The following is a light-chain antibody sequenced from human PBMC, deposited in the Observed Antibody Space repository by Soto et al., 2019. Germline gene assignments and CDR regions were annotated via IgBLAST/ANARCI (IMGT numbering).Light chain of an antibody. J-gene: IGKJ1*01. CDR3: HQSYTRPRT. CDR1: QSISSY. V-gene: IGKV1-39*01. CDR2: TAS. Sequence: IRMTQAPSCLYASVGARVTVSCRASQSISSYINWYQQKPGKAPNLLIYTASRLESGVTSRFSGSGSGTDCTLTITSLQPEDSATYFCHQSYTRPRTFGQGTKV.